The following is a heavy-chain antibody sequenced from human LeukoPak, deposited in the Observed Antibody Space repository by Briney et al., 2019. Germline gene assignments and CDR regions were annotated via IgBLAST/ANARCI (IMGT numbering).Heavy chain of an antibody. V-gene: IGHV3-9*01. CDR2: IGWNSGSI. CDR1: GFTVSGNY. D-gene: IGHD4-17*01. CDR3: AKDTSLGGDYAAFDI. Sequence: GGSLRLSCAASGFTVSGNYMSWVRQAPGKGLEWVSGIGWNSGSIGYAGSVKGRFTISRDNAKNSLYLQMNSLRAEDTALYYCAKDTSLGGDYAAFDIWGQGTMVTVSS. J-gene: IGHJ3*02.